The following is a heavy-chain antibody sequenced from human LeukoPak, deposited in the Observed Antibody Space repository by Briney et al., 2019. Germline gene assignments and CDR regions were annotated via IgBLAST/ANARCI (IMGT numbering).Heavy chain of an antibody. CDR2: IKQEGSEQ. D-gene: IGHD5-18*01. Sequence: PGGSLRLSCAASGFTFSSIGMSWVRQSPGKGREWVGNIKQEGSEQNNVDSVKGRLTLSRDNAKNPLYQQMNRLRAEDTAVYYWARDLSRIHLWSSPYFDYWGQGTLVTVSS. CDR3: ARDLSRIHLWSSPYFDY. CDR1: GFTFSSIG. V-gene: IGHV3-7*01. J-gene: IGHJ4*02.